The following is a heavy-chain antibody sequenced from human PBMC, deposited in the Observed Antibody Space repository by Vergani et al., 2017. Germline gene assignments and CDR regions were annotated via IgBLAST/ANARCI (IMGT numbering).Heavy chain of an antibody. D-gene: IGHD2-15*01. CDR3: ARVGVVAATPAFPVVDY. Sequence: EVQLVESGGGLVQPGGSLRLSCAASGFTFSSYSMNWVRQAPGKGLEWVSSISSSSSYIYYADSVKGRFTISRDNAKNSLYLQMNSLRAEDTAVYYCARVGVVAATPAFPVVDYWGQGTLVTVSS. CDR2: ISSSSSYI. CDR1: GFTFSSYS. V-gene: IGHV3-21*01. J-gene: IGHJ4*02.